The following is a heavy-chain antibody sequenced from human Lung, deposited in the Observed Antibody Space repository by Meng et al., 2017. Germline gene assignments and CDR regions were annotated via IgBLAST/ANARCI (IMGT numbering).Heavy chain of an antibody. Sequence: HVQLLQSGAEVKQHGASLKVSCKASDYTFTGYCVCWVRQAPGQGLEWMAWLGAHPGDTSFAPKFLGRVTVTADTATATAYMELRSLRSDDTAVYYCARGTPGRSYCDYWGLGTLVTVSS. J-gene: IGHJ4*02. V-gene: IGHV1-18*01. CDR2: LGAHPGDT. CDR1: DYTFTGYC. D-gene: IGHD3-10*01. CDR3: ARGTPGRSYCDY.